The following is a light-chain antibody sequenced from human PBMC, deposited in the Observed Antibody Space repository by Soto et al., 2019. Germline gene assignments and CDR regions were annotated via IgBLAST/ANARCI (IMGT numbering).Light chain of an antibody. J-gene: IGLJ1*01. CDR3: CSYTITSTLFV. Sequence: QSALNQPASVSGYPGQSITITCTGSSRDVGGYNYVSWFQYHPGRAPKLLIYEVNDRPSGISNRFSGSKSGNTASLTISGLLPEDEADYFCCSYTITSTLFVFGTGTKVTVL. CDR2: EVN. CDR1: SRDVGGYNY. V-gene: IGLV2-14*01.